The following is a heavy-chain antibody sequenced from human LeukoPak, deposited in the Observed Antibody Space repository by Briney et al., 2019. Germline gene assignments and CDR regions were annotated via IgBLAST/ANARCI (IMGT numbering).Heavy chain of an antibody. CDR1: GNSISSGYY. J-gene: IGHJ5*02. Sequence: SETLSLTCTVSGNSISSGYYWDWIRQPPGKGLEWIGSIYYSGSTYYNPSLKSRVTISVDTSKNQFSLKLSSVTAADTAVYYCARHEEYYDSSGSHNWFDPWGQGTLVTVSS. D-gene: IGHD3-22*01. CDR3: ARHEEYYDSSGSHNWFDP. CDR2: IYYSGST. V-gene: IGHV4-38-2*02.